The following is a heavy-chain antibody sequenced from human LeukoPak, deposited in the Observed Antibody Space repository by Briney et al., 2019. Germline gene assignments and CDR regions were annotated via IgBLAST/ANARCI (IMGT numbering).Heavy chain of an antibody. J-gene: IGHJ4*02. CDR1: GGSISSSSYY. D-gene: IGHD6-19*01. CDR3: ARQGEQWLDYFDY. CDR2: IYYSGST. V-gene: IGHV4-39*01. Sequence: PSETLSLTCTVSGGSISSSSYYWGWIRQPPGKGLEGVGRIYYSGSTYYNPSLKSRVTISVDTSKNQFSLKLSSVTAADTAVYYCARQGEQWLDYFDYWGQGTLVTVSS.